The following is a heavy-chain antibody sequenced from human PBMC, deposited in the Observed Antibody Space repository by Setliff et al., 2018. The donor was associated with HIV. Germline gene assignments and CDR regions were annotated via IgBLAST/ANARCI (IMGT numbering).Heavy chain of an antibody. CDR2: IDYSGSS. CDR3: ARLGEIADRPGYYMDV. Sequence: SETLSLTCAVYGGSLWGYYWTWIRQPPGEGLEWIGEIDYSGSSSSNPSLKSRVTISVDTSRNQFSLKIFSVTAAGTAMYYCARLGEIADRPGYYMDVWSNGTTVTVSS. J-gene: IGHJ6*03. CDR1: GGSLWGYY. D-gene: IGHD6-6*01. V-gene: IGHV4-34*01.